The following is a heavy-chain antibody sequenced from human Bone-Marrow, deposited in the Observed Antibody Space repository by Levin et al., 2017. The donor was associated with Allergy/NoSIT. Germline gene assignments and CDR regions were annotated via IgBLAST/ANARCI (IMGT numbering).Heavy chain of an antibody. Sequence: RASETLSLTCTVSGASINSRGYYWSWIRQHPGRGLEWIGYISYIGNTHFNPSLGSRISISLDTSKNQFSLSLTSVTAADTAVYYCARDLAIFYSGSRAVGWFDPWGQGTLVTVSS. CDR1: GASINSRGYY. D-gene: IGHD3-10*01. J-gene: IGHJ5*02. V-gene: IGHV4-31*03. CDR2: ISYIGNT. CDR3: ARDLAIFYSGSRAVGWFDP.